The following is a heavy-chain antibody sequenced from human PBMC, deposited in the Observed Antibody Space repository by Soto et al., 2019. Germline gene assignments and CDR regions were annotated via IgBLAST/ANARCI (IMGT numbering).Heavy chain of an antibody. CDR1: GGSISSYY. D-gene: IGHD2-8*01. Sequence: SETLSLTCTVSGGSISSYYWSWIRQPPGKGLEWIGYIYYSGSTNYNPSLKSRVTISVDTSKNQFSLKLSSVTAADTAVYYCARVDNGQPFDYWGQGTLVTVSS. CDR3: ARVDNGQPFDY. V-gene: IGHV4-59*01. J-gene: IGHJ4*02. CDR2: IYYSGST.